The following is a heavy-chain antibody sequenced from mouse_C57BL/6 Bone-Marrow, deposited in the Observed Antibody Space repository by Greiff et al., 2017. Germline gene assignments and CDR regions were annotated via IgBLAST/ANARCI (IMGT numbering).Heavy chain of an antibody. Sequence: LMESGGGLVQPGGSLKLSCAASGFTFSDYYMYWVRQTPEKRLEWVAYISNGGGSTYYPDTVKGRFTISRDNAKNTLYLQMSRLKSEDTAMYYCARQGYGNFWFAYWGQGTLGTVSA. D-gene: IGHD2-1*01. CDR2: ISNGGGST. V-gene: IGHV5-12*01. J-gene: IGHJ3*01. CDR3: ARQGYGNFWFAY. CDR1: GFTFSDYY.